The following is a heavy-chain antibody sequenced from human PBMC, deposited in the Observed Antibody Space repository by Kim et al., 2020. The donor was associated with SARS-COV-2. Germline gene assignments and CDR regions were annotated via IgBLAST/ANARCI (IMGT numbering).Heavy chain of an antibody. Sequence: AAVKGRFTTSRDDSKSSLYLQMDSLKTEDTAVYYCTRVKSSIWSRDFCDSWGQGTLVTVSS. CDR3: TRVKSSIWSRDFCDS. V-gene: IGHV3-72*01. D-gene: IGHD3-3*02. J-gene: IGHJ4*02.